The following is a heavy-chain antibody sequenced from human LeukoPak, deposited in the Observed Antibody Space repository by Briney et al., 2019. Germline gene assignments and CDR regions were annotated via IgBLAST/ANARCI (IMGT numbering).Heavy chain of an antibody. V-gene: IGHV1-2*02. CDR2: INPYTDGT. J-gene: IGHJ4*02. CDR1: GYTFTTYY. Sequence: ASVTVSCKASGYTFTTYYIHWVRQAPGQGLEWMGWINPYTDGTNYAHKFQGRVTMTSDSSISTAYMELSRLRSDDTAVYYCANEEGPGYWGQGTLVTVSS. CDR3: ANEEGPGY.